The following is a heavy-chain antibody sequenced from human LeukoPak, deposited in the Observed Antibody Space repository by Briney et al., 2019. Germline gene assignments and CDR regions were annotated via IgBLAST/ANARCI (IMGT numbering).Heavy chain of an antibody. D-gene: IGHD5-12*01. V-gene: IGHV3-15*01. CDR1: GFTFSNAW. CDR3: TTEMATTESDY. J-gene: IGHJ4*02. Sequence: GGSLRLSCAASGFTFSNAWMSWVRQAPGKGLEWFGRIKSKTDGGTTDYAAPVKGRFTISRDDSKNTLYLQMNSLKTQDTPVYYCTTEMATTESDYWGQGTLVTVSS. CDR2: IKSKTDGGTT.